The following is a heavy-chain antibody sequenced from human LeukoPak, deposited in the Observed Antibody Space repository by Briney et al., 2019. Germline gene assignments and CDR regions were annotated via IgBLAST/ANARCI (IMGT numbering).Heavy chain of an antibody. CDR1: GDPSSCSY. CDR3: ARGGASSKWFEP. Sequence: SETLSLSCCVSGDPSSCSYWSWIRQPPGKGLEWIAFIHSSGTINYNPSLKSRVSISVDTSNNQFSLNVNSVAAADTAVYYCARGGASSKWFEPWGQGTLVTVSS. J-gene: IGHJ5*02. V-gene: IGHV4-59*13. D-gene: IGHD6-13*01. CDR2: IHSSGTI.